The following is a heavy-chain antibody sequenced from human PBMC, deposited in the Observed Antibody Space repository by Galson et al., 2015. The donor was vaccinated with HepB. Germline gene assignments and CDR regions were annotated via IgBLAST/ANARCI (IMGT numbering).Heavy chain of an antibody. CDR2: MWSDGSNK. Sequence: SLRLSCAASGFDFNNCGMHWVRQAPGKGPEWVAVMWSDGSNKLYADSVKGRFIISRDNSNNTLYLQMNSLGAEDTAVYYCAREGKDGSGTYLDYWGQGTPVTVSS. J-gene: IGHJ4*02. V-gene: IGHV3-33*01. CDR3: AREGKDGSGTYLDY. D-gene: IGHD3-10*01. CDR1: GFDFNNCG.